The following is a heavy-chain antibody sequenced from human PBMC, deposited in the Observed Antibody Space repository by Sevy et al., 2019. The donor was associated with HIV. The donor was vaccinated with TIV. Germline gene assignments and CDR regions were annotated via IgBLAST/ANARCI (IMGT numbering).Heavy chain of an antibody. D-gene: IGHD4-17*01. CDR3: ARVPYYGEGYYYGMDV. CDR1: GFSFNNFW. Sequence: GGSLRLSCAASGFSFNNFWMSWVLHAPGKGLEWVANIKQDGSEKYYVDSVKGRFTIFRDNAKNSLYLQMNSLRAEDTAVYYCARVPYYGEGYYYGMDVWGQGTTVTVSS. CDR2: IKQDGSEK. V-gene: IGHV3-7*03. J-gene: IGHJ6*02.